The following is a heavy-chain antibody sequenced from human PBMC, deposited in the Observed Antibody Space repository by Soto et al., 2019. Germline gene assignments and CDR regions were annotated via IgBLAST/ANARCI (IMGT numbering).Heavy chain of an antibody. CDR1: GDSVSSNSAA. J-gene: IGHJ4*02. CDR2: TYYRSKWYI. V-gene: IGHV6-1*01. D-gene: IGHD1-26*01. CDR3: ARERVGGSYRHDGFDY. Sequence: SQTLSLTCDISGDSVSSNSAAWNWIRQTPSRGLEWLGRTYYRSKWYINYAVSVKSRITINPDTSKNQFSLQLNSVTPEDTAVYYCARERVGGSYRHDGFDYWGQGTLVTVSS.